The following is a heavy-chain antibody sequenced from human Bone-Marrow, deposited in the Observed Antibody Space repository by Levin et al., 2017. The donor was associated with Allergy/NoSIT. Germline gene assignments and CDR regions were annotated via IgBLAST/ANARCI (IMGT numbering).Heavy chain of an antibody. CDR2: INPSGGST. Sequence: VASVKVSCKASGYTFTSYYMHWVRQAPGQGLEWMGIINPSGGSTSYAQKFQGRVTMTRDTSTSTVYMELSSLRSEDTAVYYCARDGIVVVTATWGYGMDVWGQGTTVTVSS. CDR1: GYTFTSYY. CDR3: ARDGIVVVTATWGYGMDV. J-gene: IGHJ6*02. D-gene: IGHD2-21*02. V-gene: IGHV1-46*01.